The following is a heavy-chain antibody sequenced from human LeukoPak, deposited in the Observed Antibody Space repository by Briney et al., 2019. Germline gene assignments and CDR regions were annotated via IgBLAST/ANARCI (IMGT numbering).Heavy chain of an antibody. CDR2: INPNSGGT. Sequence: ASVKVSCKASGYTFTGYYMHWVRQAPGQGLEWMGWINPNSGGTNYAQKFQGGVTMTRDTSISTAYMELSRLRSDDTAVYYCAREYCSSTSRYPPDVWGQGTTVTVSS. CDR1: GYTFTGYY. CDR3: AREYCSSTSRYPPDV. V-gene: IGHV1-2*02. D-gene: IGHD2-2*01. J-gene: IGHJ6*02.